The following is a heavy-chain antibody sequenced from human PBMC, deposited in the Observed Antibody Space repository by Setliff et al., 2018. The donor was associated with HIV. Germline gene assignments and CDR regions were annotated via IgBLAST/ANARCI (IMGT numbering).Heavy chain of an antibody. CDR3: ARVRLYNSALDY. V-gene: IGHV3-48*01. CDR1: GFGFYSHD. CDR2: ISHGGATK. D-gene: IGHD3-22*01. J-gene: IGHJ4*02. Sequence: GGSLRLSCEASGFGFYSHDMNWVRQAPGKGLEWISFISHGGATKYYAESVEGRFTISRDNYKNTLYLQVNTLRPEDTAVYYCARVRLYNSALDYWGQGTLVTVSS.